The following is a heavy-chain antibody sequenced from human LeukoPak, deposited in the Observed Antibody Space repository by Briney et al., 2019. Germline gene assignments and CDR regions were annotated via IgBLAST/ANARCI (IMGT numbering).Heavy chain of an antibody. CDR3: MRGGDPPR. V-gene: IGHV4-4*07. Sequence: SETLSLTCTVSGGSISSYYWNWIRQPAGKGLEWIGHISASGSTNYNPSLQSRVTMSVDTSKNQFSLKLSSLTAAGTAVYYCMRGGDPPRWGQGTLVTVSS. CDR2: ISASGST. J-gene: IGHJ4*02. D-gene: IGHD5-12*01. CDR1: GGSISSYY.